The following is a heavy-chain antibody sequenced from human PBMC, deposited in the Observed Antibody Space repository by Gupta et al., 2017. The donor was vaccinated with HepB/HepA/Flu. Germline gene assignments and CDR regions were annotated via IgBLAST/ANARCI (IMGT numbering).Heavy chain of an antibody. CDR1: EYTLTQLS. J-gene: IGHJ4*02. Sequence: QVQLVQSGAAVTNPGPSVTVSCRVSEYTLTQLSLHWVRKAPGKGLEWMGGFDPEDGETIYEQKVQGRVTMTEDTSTDTAYKELSSLRSEDTAVYYCATVPLRAARGLCLDYWGQGTLVTVSS. V-gene: IGHV1-24*01. D-gene: IGHD6-6*01. CDR2: FDPEDGET. CDR3: ATVPLRAARGLCLDY.